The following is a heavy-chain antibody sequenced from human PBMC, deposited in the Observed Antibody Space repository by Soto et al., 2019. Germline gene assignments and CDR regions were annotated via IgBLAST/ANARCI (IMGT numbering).Heavy chain of an antibody. CDR1: GYTFTSYG. Sequence: GASVKVSCKASGYTFTSYGISWVRQAPGQGLEWMGWIRASNGNTNYAQKLQGRETMTTDTRTSTAYMELRTLRSDDTAVYYWSRDHGAYYDSSGYWPYWGQGTLVTVPS. V-gene: IGHV1-18*04. D-gene: IGHD3-22*01. CDR2: IRASNGNT. CDR3: SRDHGAYYDSSGYWPY. J-gene: IGHJ4*02.